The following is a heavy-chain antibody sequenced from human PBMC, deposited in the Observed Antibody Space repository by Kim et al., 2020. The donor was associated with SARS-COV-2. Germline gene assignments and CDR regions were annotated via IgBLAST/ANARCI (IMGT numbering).Heavy chain of an antibody. D-gene: IGHD6-19*01. CDR3: AGGGGGLIEH. V-gene: IGHV3-7*05. Sequence: GGSLRLSCAASGFTSTSGWMNWVRQTPGKGLEWVALIKYDGSETKYVDSVKGRFTISRDSAIMYLQMNSLRAEDTALYYCAGGGGGLIEHWGRGTLVTVSS. CDR1: GFTSTSGW. CDR2: IKYDGSET. J-gene: IGHJ1*01.